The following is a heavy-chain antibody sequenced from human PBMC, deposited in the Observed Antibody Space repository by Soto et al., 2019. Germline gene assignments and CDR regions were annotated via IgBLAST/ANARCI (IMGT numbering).Heavy chain of an antibody. V-gene: IGHV3-11*01. D-gene: IGHD6-13*01. CDR3: ARARSQQQLIQNY. J-gene: IGHJ4*02. Sequence: QVQLVESGGGVVNPGGSLRLSCAASGFTFSDYYMSWIRQVPGKGLEWVSYISSGGSTIYYADSVKGRFTISRDNAKNSLYLQMNRLRGDDTAVYYCARARSQQQLIQNYWGQGPLVAVSS. CDR2: ISSGGSTI. CDR1: GFTFSDYY.